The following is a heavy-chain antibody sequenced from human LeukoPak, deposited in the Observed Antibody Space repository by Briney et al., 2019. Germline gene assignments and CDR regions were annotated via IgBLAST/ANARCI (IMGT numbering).Heavy chain of an antibody. CDR2: ISGSGGST. CDR3: ANLYYGSGSVHY. J-gene: IGHJ4*02. V-gene: IGHV3-23*01. D-gene: IGHD3-10*01. Sequence: GGSLRLSCAASGFTFSSYAMSWVRRAPGKGLEWVSAISGSGGSTHYADSVKGRFTISRDNSKNTLYLQMNSLRAEDTAVYYCANLYYGSGSVHYWGQGTLVAVSS. CDR1: GFTFSSYA.